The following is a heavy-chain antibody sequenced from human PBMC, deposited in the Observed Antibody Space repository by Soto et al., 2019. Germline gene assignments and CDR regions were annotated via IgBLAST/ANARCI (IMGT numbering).Heavy chain of an antibody. D-gene: IGHD5-18*01. V-gene: IGHV4-31*03. CDR1: GASMSSGGYY. CDR3: ASSYGYYLDY. Sequence: TLSLTFTVSGASMSSGGYYWGWIRQHPGKGLEWIGYIYYSGSTYYNPSLKSRVTISVDTSKNQFSLKLSSVTAAETAVYYCASSYGYYLDYWGQGTLVTVSS. J-gene: IGHJ4*02. CDR2: IYYSGST.